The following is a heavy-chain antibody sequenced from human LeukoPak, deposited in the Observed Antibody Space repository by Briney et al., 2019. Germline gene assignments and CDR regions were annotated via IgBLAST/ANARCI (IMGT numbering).Heavy chain of an antibody. Sequence: PSETLSLTCTVSGGSISSSSYYWGWIRQPPGKGLEWIGSLYHSGSTNYNPSLRSRVTISVDMSKNQLSLKLSSVTAADTAVYYCTTTPHWLAFDYWGQGTLVTVSS. J-gene: IGHJ4*02. D-gene: IGHD6-19*01. CDR2: LYHSGST. CDR1: GGSISSSSYY. V-gene: IGHV4-61*05. CDR3: TTTPHWLAFDY.